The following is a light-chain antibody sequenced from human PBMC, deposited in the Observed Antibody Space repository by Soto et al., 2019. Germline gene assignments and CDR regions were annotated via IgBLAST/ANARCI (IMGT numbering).Light chain of an antibody. CDR1: QCVGSF. CDR2: DAS. CDR3: QQRNGFT. Sequence: EIVLTQSPATLSLSPGQRATLSCRASQCVGSFLAWYQQKPGQAPRLLIYDASNRATGIPARFSGSGSGTDFALTISSLEPEDFAVYYCQQRNGFTFGPRTKVDIK. J-gene: IGKJ3*01. V-gene: IGKV3-11*01.